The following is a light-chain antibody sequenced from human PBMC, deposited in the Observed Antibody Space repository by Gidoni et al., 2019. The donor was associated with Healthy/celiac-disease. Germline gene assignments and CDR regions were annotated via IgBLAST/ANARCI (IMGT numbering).Light chain of an antibody. J-gene: IGKJ5*01. V-gene: IGKV1-33*01. CDR3: QQYDNLPVT. Sequence: DIQMTQYPSSLSASVGDRVTITCQASQDISNYLNWYQQKPGKAPKLLIYDASNLETGVPSSFSGSGSGTDFTFTISSLQPEDIATYYCQQYDNLPVTFGQGTRLEIK. CDR1: QDISNY. CDR2: DAS.